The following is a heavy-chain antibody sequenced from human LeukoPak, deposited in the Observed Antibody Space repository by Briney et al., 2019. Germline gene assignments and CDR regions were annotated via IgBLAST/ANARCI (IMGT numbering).Heavy chain of an antibody. CDR3: ARMNYYDSSGTYYYYGMDV. V-gene: IGHV1-2*02. J-gene: IGHJ6*02. CDR1: GYTFTGYY. Sequence: ASVKVSCKASGYTFTGYYMHWVRQAPGQGLEWMGWINPNSGGTNYAQKFRGRVTMTRDTSISTAYMELSRLRSDDTAVYYCARMNYYDSSGTYYYYGMDVWGQGTTVTVSS. D-gene: IGHD3-22*01. CDR2: INPNSGGT.